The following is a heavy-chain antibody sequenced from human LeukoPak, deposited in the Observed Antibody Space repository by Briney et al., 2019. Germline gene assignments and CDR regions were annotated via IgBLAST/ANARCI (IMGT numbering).Heavy chain of an antibody. J-gene: IGHJ4*02. CDR2: INHSGST. Sequence: SETLSLTCAVYGGSFSGYYWSWIRQPPGKGLEWIGEINHSGSTNYNPSLKSRVTISVDTSKNQFSLKLSSVTAADTAVYYCARAYYYASSGSQPEFDYWGQGTLVTVSS. V-gene: IGHV4-34*01. D-gene: IGHD3-22*01. CDR3: ARAYYYASSGSQPEFDY. CDR1: GGSFSGYY.